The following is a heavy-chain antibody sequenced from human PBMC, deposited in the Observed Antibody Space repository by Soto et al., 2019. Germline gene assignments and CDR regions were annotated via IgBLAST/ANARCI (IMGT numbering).Heavy chain of an antibody. J-gene: IGHJ4*02. V-gene: IGHV1-18*01. Sequence: QVQLLQSGGEEQTSGASVKVSCKTPGYRFSSYGIGWVRQAPGQWLEWVGWISCYNGHTNYAEKVNGRVTMTTDKSTSTVHMELRNLRSDDTAMYYCARGLGCVEYADYCYFDYWGQGTLVTVSS. CDR3: ARGLGCVEYADYCYFDY. CDR1: GYRFSSYG. D-gene: IGHD4-17*01. CDR2: ISCYNGHT.